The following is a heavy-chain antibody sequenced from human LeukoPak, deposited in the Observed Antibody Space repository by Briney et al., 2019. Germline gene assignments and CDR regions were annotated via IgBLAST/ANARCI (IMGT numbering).Heavy chain of an antibody. J-gene: IGHJ4*02. CDR1: GYTFTSYG. V-gene: IGHV1-18*01. CDR3: RRDPFSYYEFWSVCSPRYFDY. Sequence: ASVKVSCKASGYTFTSYGISWVRQAPGQGLEWMGWISAYNGNTNYAQKLQGRVTMTTDTSTSTAYMELRSLRSDDTAVYYCRRDPFSYYEFWSVCSPRYFDYWGQGTLVTVS. CDR2: ISAYNGNT. D-gene: IGHD3-3*01.